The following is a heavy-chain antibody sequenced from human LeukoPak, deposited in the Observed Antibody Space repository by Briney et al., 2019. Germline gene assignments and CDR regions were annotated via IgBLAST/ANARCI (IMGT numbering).Heavy chain of an antibody. J-gene: IGHJ4*02. Sequence: PGGSLRLSCAASGFTFSSYEMNWVRQAPGKGLEWVSYISRSGSTIYYADSVKGRFTISRDNAKNSLYLQMNSLRVEDTAIYYCVKVAKYYYGSETYYFFEHWGQGTPVTASS. CDR3: VKVAKYYYGSETYYFFEH. CDR2: ISRSGSTI. D-gene: IGHD3-10*01. V-gene: IGHV3-48*03. CDR1: GFTFSSYE.